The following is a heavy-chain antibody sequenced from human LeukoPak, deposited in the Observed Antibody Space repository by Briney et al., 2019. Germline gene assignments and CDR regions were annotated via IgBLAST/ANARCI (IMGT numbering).Heavy chain of an antibody. CDR1: GYSFTSYW. Sequence: GESLKISCKGSGYSFTSYWIGWVRQMPGKGLEWMGIIYPGDSDTRYSPSFQGQVTISADKSISTAYLQWSSLKASDTAMYYCARHGSPEYNYYYYGMDVWGRGTKVTVSS. CDR2: IYPGDSDT. CDR3: ARHGSPEYNYYYYGMDV. J-gene: IGHJ6*04. V-gene: IGHV5-51*01. D-gene: IGHD2/OR15-2a*01.